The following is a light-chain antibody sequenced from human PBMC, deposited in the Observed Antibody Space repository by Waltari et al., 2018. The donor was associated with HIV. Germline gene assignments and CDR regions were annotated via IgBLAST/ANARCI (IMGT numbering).Light chain of an antibody. CDR1: PSDIDPLNS. Sequence: QSALTQPASVSGSPGQSITISCTGPPSDIDPLNSVSWYQQPAGDAPNLIFFEVNYRPAGVSDRFSASKSGNTASLTISDLQAEDEADYFCSSYTTKNFLTFGGGTKLTVL. J-gene: IGLJ2*01. CDR2: EVN. V-gene: IGLV2-14*01. CDR3: SSYTTKNFLT.